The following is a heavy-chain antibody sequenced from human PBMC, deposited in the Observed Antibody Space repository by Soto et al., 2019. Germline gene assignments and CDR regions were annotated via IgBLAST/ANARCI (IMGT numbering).Heavy chain of an antibody. Sequence: EVRLLESGGGLVQPGGSLRLSCAASGFTFSSYAMSWVRQAPGKGLEWVSAISGSGGSTYYADSVKGRFTISRDNSKNTLYLQMNSLRAEDTAVYYCAKSKFIVVVPAAIPYWGQGTLVTVSS. V-gene: IGHV3-23*01. J-gene: IGHJ4*02. CDR3: AKSKFIVVVPAAIPY. D-gene: IGHD2-2*02. CDR1: GFTFSSYA. CDR2: ISGSGGST.